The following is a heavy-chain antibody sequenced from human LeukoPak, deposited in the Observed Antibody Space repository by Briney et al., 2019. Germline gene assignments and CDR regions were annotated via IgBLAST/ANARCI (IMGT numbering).Heavy chain of an antibody. CDR3: AKGRAHYYDSSGHFDY. D-gene: IGHD3-22*01. V-gene: IGHV3-23*01. Sequence: GGSLRLSCAASGFTFSSYAMSWVRQAPGKGLEWVSAISGSGGSTYYADSVKGRFTISRDNSKNTLYLQMNSLRAEDTAVYYCAKGRAHYYDSSGHFDYWGQGTLVTVSS. CDR2: ISGSGGST. CDR1: GFTFSSYA. J-gene: IGHJ4*02.